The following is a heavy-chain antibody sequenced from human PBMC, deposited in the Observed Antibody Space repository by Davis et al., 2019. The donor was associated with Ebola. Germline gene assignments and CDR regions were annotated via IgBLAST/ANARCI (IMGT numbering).Heavy chain of an antibody. CDR3: ARDYGDDWYFDL. CDR1: GFTFSDYY. V-gene: IGHV3-11*01. D-gene: IGHD4-17*01. CDR2: ISSSGSTI. J-gene: IGHJ2*01. Sequence: AGSLRLTCAASGFTFSDYYMSWIRQAPGQGLEWVSYISSSGSTIYYADSVKGRFTISRDNAKNSLYLQMNSLRAEDTAVYYCARDYGDDWYFDLWGRGTLVTV.